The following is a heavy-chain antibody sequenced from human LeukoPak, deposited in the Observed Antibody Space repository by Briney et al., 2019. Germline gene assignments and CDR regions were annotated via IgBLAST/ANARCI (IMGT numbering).Heavy chain of an antibody. CDR1: GGSFSGYY. V-gene: IGHV4-34*01. J-gene: IGHJ5*02. D-gene: IGHD2-15*01. CDR2: INHSGST. CDR3: ARGRSNCSGGSCYYLTYNWFDP. Sequence: SETLSLPCAVYGGSFSGYYWSWIRQPPGKGLEWIGEINHSGSTNYNPSLKSRVTISVDTSKNQFSLKLSSVTAADTAVYYCARGRSNCSGGSCYYLTYNWFDPWGQGTLVTVSS.